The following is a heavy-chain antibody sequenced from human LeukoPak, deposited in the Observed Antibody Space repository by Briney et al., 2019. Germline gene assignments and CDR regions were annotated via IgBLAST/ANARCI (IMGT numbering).Heavy chain of an antibody. J-gene: IGHJ4*02. Sequence: ASVKVSCKVSGYTLTELSMHWVRQAPGKGLEWMGGFDPEDGETIYAQKFQGRVTMTEDTSTDTDYMELSSLRSEDTAVYYCATGPFYYDFWSGWYWGQGTLVTVSS. D-gene: IGHD3-3*01. CDR3: ATGPFYYDFWSGWY. CDR1: GYTLTELS. V-gene: IGHV1-24*01. CDR2: FDPEDGET.